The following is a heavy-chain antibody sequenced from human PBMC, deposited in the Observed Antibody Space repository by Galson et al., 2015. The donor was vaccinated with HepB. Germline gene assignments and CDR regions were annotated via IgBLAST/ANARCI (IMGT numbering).Heavy chain of an antibody. CDR1: GFTFSSYW. CDR2: IKQDGSEK. Sequence: SLRLSCAASGFTFSSYWMSWVRQAPGKGLEWVANIKQDGSEKYYVDSVKGRFTISRDNAKNSLYLQMNSLRAEDTAVYYCARDKYSSGWYIGYYYYYGMDVWGHSYGTMLPFDYWGQGTLVTVSS. D-gene: IGHD6-19*01. CDR3: ARDKYSSGWYIGYYYYYGMDVWGHSYGTMLPFDY. J-gene: IGHJ4*02. V-gene: IGHV3-7*03.